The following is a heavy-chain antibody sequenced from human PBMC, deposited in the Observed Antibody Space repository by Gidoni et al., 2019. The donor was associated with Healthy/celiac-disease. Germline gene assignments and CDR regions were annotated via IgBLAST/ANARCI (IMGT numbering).Heavy chain of an antibody. CDR1: GGSISSSSYH. D-gene: IGHD2-15*01. CDR3: ARDAVGGNYFDC. Sequence: QLQLQESGPGLVTPSETLSLTCTVSGGSISSSSYHCGWIRQPPGKGLEWIGRIYYSGSTYYNPYIKSRVTMSVITSKNQFSLKLSSMTAADTAVYYCARDAVGGNYFDCWGQGTLVTVSS. J-gene: IGHJ4*02. V-gene: IGHV4-39*07. CDR2: IYYSGST.